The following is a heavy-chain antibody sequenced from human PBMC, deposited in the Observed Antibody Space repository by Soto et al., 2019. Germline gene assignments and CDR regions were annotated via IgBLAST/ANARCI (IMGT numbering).Heavy chain of an antibody. D-gene: IGHD3-10*01. V-gene: IGHV3-30-3*01. CDR2: ISYDGSNK. CDR1: GFTFSSYA. J-gene: IGHJ5*02. Sequence: GGSLRLSCAASGFTFSSYAMHWVRQAPGKGLEWVAVISYDGSNKYYADSVKGRFTISRDNSKNTLYLQMNSLRAEDTAVYYCARGRMVLGVLWFDPWGQGTLVTVSA. CDR3: ARGRMVLGVLWFDP.